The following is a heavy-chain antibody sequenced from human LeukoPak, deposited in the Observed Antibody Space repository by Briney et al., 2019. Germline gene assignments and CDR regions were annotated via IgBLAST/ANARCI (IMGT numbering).Heavy chain of an antibody. CDR2: INSDGNIP. J-gene: IGHJ4*02. CDR1: GFTFSSYS. D-gene: IGHD1-7*01. V-gene: IGHV3-74*03. Sequence: SGGSLRLSCAASGFTFSSYSMNWVRQAPGKGLVWVSRINSDGNIPTYTDSVRGRFTISRDNSKNTLFLQINSLRPEDTAVYFCVGGQNYRFDYWGQGTLVTVSS. CDR3: VGGQNYRFDY.